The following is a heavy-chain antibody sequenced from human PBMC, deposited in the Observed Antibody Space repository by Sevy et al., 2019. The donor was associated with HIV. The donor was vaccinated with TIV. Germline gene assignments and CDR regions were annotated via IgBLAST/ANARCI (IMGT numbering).Heavy chain of an antibody. CDR1: GFTPSTYG. CDR2: IGYDGSNK. CDR3: LRDPRKYGDYLLAYFDS. J-gene: IGHJ4*02. Sequence: GGSLRLSCAASGFTPSTYGMHWVRQAPGKGLEWVAVIGYDGSNKYYADSVKGRFTISRDNSKNTLFLQMDSLRAQDTALYYFLRDPRKYGDYLLAYFDSWGQGTLVPVSS. D-gene: IGHD4-17*01. V-gene: IGHV3-33*01.